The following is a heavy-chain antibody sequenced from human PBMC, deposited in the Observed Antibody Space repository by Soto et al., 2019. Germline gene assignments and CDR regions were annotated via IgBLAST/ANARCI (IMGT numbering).Heavy chain of an antibody. CDR2: LNAGSGNT. CDR1: GYTFTSYS. J-gene: IGHJ4*02. V-gene: IGHV1-3*01. Sequence: ASLKFSGKASGYTFTSYSMHWVRQAPGQRLEWMGWLNAGSGNTKYSQKFQDRVTITRDTSATTAYMELSSLRYEDTAVYYCARESTRTTAPDYWGQGTLVTVSS. CDR3: ARESTRTTAPDY. D-gene: IGHD4-17*01.